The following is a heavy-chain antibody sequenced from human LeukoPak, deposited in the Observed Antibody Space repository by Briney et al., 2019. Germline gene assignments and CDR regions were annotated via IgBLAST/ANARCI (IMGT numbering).Heavy chain of an antibody. CDR3: AKESYYYDSSGFTRDYFDY. J-gene: IGHJ4*02. D-gene: IGHD3-22*01. CDR1: GFTFSSYA. V-gene: IGHV3-23*01. Sequence: GGSLRLSCAASGFTFSSYAMSWVRQAPGKGLEWVSAISGSGGSTYYADSVKGRFTISRDNSKNKLYLQMNSLRAEDTAVYYCAKESYYYDSSGFTRDYFDYWGQGTLVTVSS. CDR2: ISGSGGST.